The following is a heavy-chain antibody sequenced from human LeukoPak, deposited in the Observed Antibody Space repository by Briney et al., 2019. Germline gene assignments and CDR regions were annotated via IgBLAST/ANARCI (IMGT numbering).Heavy chain of an antibody. CDR1: GYILSDYY. V-gene: IGHV1-2*02. CDR2: IDPNSGGT. J-gene: IGHJ6*02. CDR3: ARSRRPFYYYGMHV. Sequence: ASVKVSCKASGYILSDYYVHWIRQAPGQGLEWMGWIDPNSGGTHHAPNFQGRATMTRDSAISTVYLDLRRLTSDDTAIYYCARSRRPFYYYGMHVWALGTSVTVSS.